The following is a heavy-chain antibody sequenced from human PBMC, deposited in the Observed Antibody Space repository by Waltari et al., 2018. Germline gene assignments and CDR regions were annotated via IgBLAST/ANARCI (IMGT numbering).Heavy chain of an antibody. CDR2: IYYSGST. J-gene: IGHJ4*02. Sequence: QVQLQESGPGLVKTSETLSLTCTVSGGSISSYYWRWIRQPPGKGLEWIGYIYYSGSTNYNPSLKSRVTISVDTSKNQFSLKLSSVTAADTAVYYCARAMIVDRHMYYFDYWGQGTLVTVSS. CDR1: GGSISSYY. V-gene: IGHV4-59*01. D-gene: IGHD3-22*01. CDR3: ARAMIVDRHMYYFDY.